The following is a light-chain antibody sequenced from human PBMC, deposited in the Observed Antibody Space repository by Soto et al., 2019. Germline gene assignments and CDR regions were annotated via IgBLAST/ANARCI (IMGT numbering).Light chain of an antibody. CDR1: SSDVGTYKY. CDR2: EVS. V-gene: IGLV2-14*01. Sequence: QSALTQPASVSGSPGQSITISCTGTSSDVGTYKYVSWYQQLPGKAPKLMIYEVSNRPSGVSNRFSGSKSGNTASLTISELQAEDEADYYCSSYTSGSSHYVFGTGTKLTVL. J-gene: IGLJ1*01. CDR3: SSYTSGSSHYV.